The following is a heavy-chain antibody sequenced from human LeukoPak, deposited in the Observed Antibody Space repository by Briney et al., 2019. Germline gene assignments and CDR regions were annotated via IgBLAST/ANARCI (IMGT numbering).Heavy chain of an antibody. Sequence: ASVKVSCKASGYTFTSYDINWVRQATGQGLEWMGWMNPNSGNTGYAQKFQGRVTMTRNTSISTAYMELSSLRSEDTAVYYCARDPQDIVVVHPSNYYYGMDVWGQGTTVTVSS. D-gene: IGHD2-2*01. CDR2: MNPNSGNT. V-gene: IGHV1-8*01. J-gene: IGHJ6*02. CDR3: ARDPQDIVVVHPSNYYYGMDV. CDR1: GYTFTSYD.